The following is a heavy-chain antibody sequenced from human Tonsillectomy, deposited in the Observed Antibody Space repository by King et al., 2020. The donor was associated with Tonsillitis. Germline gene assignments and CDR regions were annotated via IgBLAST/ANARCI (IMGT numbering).Heavy chain of an antibody. CDR3: ERSGGDYYVSGSHYNFFYY. V-gene: IGHV4-4*02. Sequence: QLQESGPGLVKPSGTLSLTCAVSGGSISSSNWWTWVRQPPGKGLAWIGEIHHSGSTNYNPSLKSRVTISVDKSKNQFSLKLSSVTAADTAVYYCERSGGDYYVSGSHYNFFYYWGQGTLVTVSS. CDR1: GGSISSSNW. CDR2: IHHSGST. D-gene: IGHD3-10*01. J-gene: IGHJ4*02.